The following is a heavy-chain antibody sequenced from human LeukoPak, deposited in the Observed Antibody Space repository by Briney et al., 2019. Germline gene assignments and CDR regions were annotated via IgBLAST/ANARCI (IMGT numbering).Heavy chain of an antibody. CDR1: GFTFSSYS. Sequence: GGSLRLSCAASGFTFSSYSMNWVRLAPGKGLEWVSSISSSSSYIYYADSVKGRFTISRDNAKNSLYLQMNSLRAEDTAVYYCARDHGGGFGELSTYYFDYWGQGTLVTVSS. V-gene: IGHV3-21*01. D-gene: IGHD3-10*01. CDR2: ISSSSSYI. J-gene: IGHJ4*02. CDR3: ARDHGGGFGELSTYYFDY.